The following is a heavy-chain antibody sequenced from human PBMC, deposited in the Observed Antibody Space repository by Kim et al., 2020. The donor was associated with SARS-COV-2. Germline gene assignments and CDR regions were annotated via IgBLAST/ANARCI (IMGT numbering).Heavy chain of an antibody. Sequence: GGSLRLSCAASGFTFSSYSMNWVRQAPGKGLEWVSYISSSSSTIYYADSVKGRFTISRDNAKNSLYLQMNSLRDEDTAVYYCARAKEYYDILTGYYNIPDFDYWDQGTLVTVSS. J-gene: IGHJ4*02. D-gene: IGHD3-9*01. CDR1: GFTFSSYS. CDR2: ISSSSSTI. CDR3: ARAKEYYDILTGYYNIPDFDY. V-gene: IGHV3-48*02.